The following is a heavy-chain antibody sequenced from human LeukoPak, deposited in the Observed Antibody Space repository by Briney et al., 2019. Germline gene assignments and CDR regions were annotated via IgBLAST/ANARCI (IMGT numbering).Heavy chain of an antibody. CDR2: MNPNSGNT. CDR1: GYTFTSYD. D-gene: IGHD4-23*01. CDR3: ARGLAYGGNSYFDY. V-gene: IGHV1-8*01. J-gene: IGHJ4*02. Sequence: ASVKVSCKASGYTFTSYDINWVRQATGQGLEWMGWMNPNSGNTGYAQKFQGRVTMTRNTSISTAYMELSSPRSEDTAVFYCARGLAYGGNSYFDYWGQGTLVTVSS.